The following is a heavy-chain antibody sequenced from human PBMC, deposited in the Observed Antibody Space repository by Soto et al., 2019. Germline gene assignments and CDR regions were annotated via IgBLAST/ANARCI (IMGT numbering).Heavy chain of an antibody. D-gene: IGHD4-17*01. CDR1: GFTFSSYA. J-gene: IGHJ4*02. Sequence: EVQVLESGGGLVQPGGSLRLSCAASGFTFSSYAMSWVRQAPGQGLEWVSAISGSGSNLYYADSVKGRFTISRDNSKNTLYLQVNSLRAEDTALYYCAKTASMTIRDGFDHWGQGTLVTVSS. CDR2: ISGSGSNL. CDR3: AKTASMTIRDGFDH. V-gene: IGHV3-23*01.